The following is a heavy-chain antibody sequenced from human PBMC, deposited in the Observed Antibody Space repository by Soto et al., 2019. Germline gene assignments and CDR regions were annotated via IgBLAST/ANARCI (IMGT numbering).Heavy chain of an antibody. CDR3: ARDSSSWSRAFDI. Sequence: LRLSCAASEFTFSSYWMSWVRQAPGKGLEWVANIKQDGSEKYYVDSVKGRFTISRDNAKNSLYLQMNGLRAEDTAVYYCARDSSSWSRAFDIWGQGTMVTVSS. CDR1: EFTFSSYW. V-gene: IGHV3-7*01. CDR2: IKQDGSEK. J-gene: IGHJ3*02. D-gene: IGHD6-13*01.